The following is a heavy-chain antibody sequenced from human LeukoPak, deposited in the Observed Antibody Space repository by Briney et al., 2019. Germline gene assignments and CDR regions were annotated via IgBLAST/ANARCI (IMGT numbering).Heavy chain of an antibody. Sequence: SETLSLTCAVSGYSISSGDYWAWLRQPPGKGLEWIGSIYYSGSTDYNPSLKSRVSISVDTSNNQFSLKLFSVTAADTAVYYCAKNSTASWFDPWGQGTLVTVSS. CDR1: GYSISSGDY. CDR2: IYYSGST. V-gene: IGHV4-38-2*01. J-gene: IGHJ5*02. CDR3: AKNSTASWFDP. D-gene: IGHD2/OR15-2a*01.